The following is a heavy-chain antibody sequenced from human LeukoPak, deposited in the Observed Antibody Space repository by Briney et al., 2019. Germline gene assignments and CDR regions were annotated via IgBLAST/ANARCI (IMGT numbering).Heavy chain of an antibody. CDR2: IYYSGST. Sequence: SETLSLTCTVSVGSLSGYYWSWIRQPPGRGLEWIGYIYYSGSTNYNPSLKSRVTISVDTSKNQFSLKLSSVTAADTAVYYCARLPPALYCGGVCSYFDYWGQGTLVTVSS. CDR3: ARLPPALYCGGVCSYFDY. CDR1: VGSLSGYY. V-gene: IGHV4-59*08. J-gene: IGHJ4*02. D-gene: IGHD2-21*02.